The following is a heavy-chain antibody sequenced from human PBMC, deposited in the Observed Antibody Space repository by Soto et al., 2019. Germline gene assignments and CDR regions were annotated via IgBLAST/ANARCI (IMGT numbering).Heavy chain of an antibody. Sequence: QVQLVQSGAEMRKPGSSLRVSCKASGGTYSDYAFSWVRQAPGQGLEWMGGTVPRFDSPNYAQKFGGRVTITADPSSSTVYMTLSSLTFDDTAVDFCARDRIQLRLGKYSFNGMDVWGQGTTIIVSS. CDR1: GGTYSDYA. J-gene: IGHJ6*02. D-gene: IGHD5-18*01. CDR2: TVPRFDSP. CDR3: ARDRIQLRLGKYSFNGMDV. V-gene: IGHV1-69*01.